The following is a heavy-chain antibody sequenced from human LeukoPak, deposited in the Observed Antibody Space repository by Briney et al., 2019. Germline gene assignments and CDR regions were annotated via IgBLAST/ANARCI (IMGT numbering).Heavy chain of an antibody. CDR1: GGSISSGGYS. D-gene: IGHD2-2*01. CDR2: IYYSGST. CDR3: PRGPQYPWFDP. J-gene: IGHJ5*02. Sequence: SETLSLTCTVSGGSISSGGYSWSWIRQHPGKGLEWIGYIYYSGSTYYNPSLKSRVTISVDTSKNQFSLKLSSVTAADTAVYYCPRGPQYPWFDPWGQGTLVTVSP. V-gene: IGHV4-31*03.